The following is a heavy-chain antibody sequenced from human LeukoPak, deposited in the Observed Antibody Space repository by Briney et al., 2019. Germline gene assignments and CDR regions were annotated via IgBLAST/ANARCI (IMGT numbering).Heavy chain of an antibody. J-gene: IGHJ4*02. CDR2: ISSSSGYI. V-gene: IGHV3-21*01. Sequence: GGSLRLSCAASGFTFSSYSMNWVRQAPGKGLEWVSSISSSSGYIYYADSVKGRFTISRDNAKNSLYLQMDSLRAEDTAVYYCARGDLLWFGELLSSFDYWGQGTLVTVSS. CDR1: GFTFSSYS. CDR3: ARGDLLWFGELLSSFDY. D-gene: IGHD3-10*01.